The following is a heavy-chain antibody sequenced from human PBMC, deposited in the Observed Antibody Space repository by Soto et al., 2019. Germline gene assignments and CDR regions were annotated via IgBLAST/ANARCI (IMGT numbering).Heavy chain of an antibody. CDR3: ARFPYPYYYDSSGYYYGSWFDP. V-gene: IGHV5-10-1*01. Sequence: AEALQISCKGSGYSFTSYWISLVRQMTGKGLEGMGRIDPSDSYTNYSPSFQGHVTISADKSISNAYLQWSSLKASDTAMYYCARFPYPYYYDSSGYYYGSWFDPWGQGTLVTVSS. J-gene: IGHJ5*02. CDR1: GYSFTSYW. D-gene: IGHD3-22*01. CDR2: IDPSDSYT.